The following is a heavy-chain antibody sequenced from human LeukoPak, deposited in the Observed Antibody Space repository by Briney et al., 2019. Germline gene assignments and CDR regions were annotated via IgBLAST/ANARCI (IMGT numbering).Heavy chain of an antibody. CDR2: ISYDGTNK. J-gene: IGHJ6*02. Sequence: PGGSLRLSCAASGFTFSRYAMHWVRQAPGKGLQWVAVISYDGTNKYYADSVKGRFTISRDNSKNTLYLQMNSLRAEDTAVYYCARDLFDGDYVYYYGMDVWGQGTTVTVSS. V-gene: IGHV3-30-3*01. D-gene: IGHD4-17*01. CDR1: GFTFSRYA. CDR3: ARDLFDGDYVYYYGMDV.